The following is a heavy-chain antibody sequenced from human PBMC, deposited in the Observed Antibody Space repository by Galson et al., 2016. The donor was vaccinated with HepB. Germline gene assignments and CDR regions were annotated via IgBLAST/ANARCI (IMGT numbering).Heavy chain of an antibody. CDR3: ARAVGGSDWRNFAGSSWLNWFDP. D-gene: IGHD6-13*01. CDR2: INTDGGTT. CDR1: GFTFSNYW. Sequence: SLRLSCAASGFTFSNYWMHWVRQGPGKGLVWVSRINTDGGTTSYADSVRGRFTISRDNAKNTLYLQMDSLKAEDTAVYYCARAVGGSDWRNFAGSSWLNWFDPWGQGTLVTVAS. J-gene: IGHJ5*02. V-gene: IGHV3-74*01.